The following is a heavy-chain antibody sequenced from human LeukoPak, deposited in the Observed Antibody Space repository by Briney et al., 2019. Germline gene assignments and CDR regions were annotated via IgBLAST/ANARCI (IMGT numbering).Heavy chain of an antibody. Sequence: QSGGSLRLSCAASGYTFSSYGMNWVRQAPGKGLEWVSYISGSSGTIYYADSVEGRFTISRDNAKNSLSLQMDSLRAEDTAVYYCARSVGGIVATIGYWGQGTLVTVS. CDR1: GYTFSSYG. J-gene: IGHJ4*02. V-gene: IGHV3-48*01. CDR3: ARSVGGIVATIGY. CDR2: ISGSSGTI. D-gene: IGHD5-12*01.